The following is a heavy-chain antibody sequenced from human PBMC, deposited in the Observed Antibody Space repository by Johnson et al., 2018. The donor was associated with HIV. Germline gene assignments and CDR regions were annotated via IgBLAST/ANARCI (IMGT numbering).Heavy chain of an antibody. Sequence: QVQLVESGGGVVQPGRSLRLSCAASGFSFSNFGMHWVRQAPGKGLEWVALIWYDGSNKFYTDSVKGRFSISRDNSKNTLYLQMNSLRTENTAVYYCARERGYYGNPAFDIWGQGTMVTVSS. CDR3: ARERGYYGNPAFDI. CDR1: GFSFSNFG. CDR2: IWYDGSNK. J-gene: IGHJ3*02. V-gene: IGHV3-30*19. D-gene: IGHD4-11*01.